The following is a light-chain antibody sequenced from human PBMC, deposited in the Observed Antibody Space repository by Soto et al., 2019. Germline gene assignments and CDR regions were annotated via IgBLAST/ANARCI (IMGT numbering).Light chain of an antibody. V-gene: IGKV3-20*01. CDR1: QSVTSGY. Sequence: EIVLTKSPGTLSLSQGERATLSCRASQSVTSGYLAWYQQQPNQAPRLLIYGASYRATGIPDRFSGGGSGTDFTLTISRLEPEDFAVYYCQHYSSSPPAITFGQGTRLEI. CDR2: GAS. CDR3: QHYSSSPPAIT. J-gene: IGKJ5*01.